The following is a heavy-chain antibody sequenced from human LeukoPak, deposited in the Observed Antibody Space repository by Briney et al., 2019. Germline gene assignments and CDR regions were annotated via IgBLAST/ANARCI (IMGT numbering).Heavy chain of an antibody. CDR3: AREQWLVGYFDY. Sequence: GGSLRLSCAASGFTFSSYGMHWVRQAPGKGLEWVAVISYDGSNKYYADSVKGRFTISRDNSKNTLYLQMNSLRAEDTAVYYCAREQWLVGYFDYWGQGTLVTVS. J-gene: IGHJ4*02. CDR1: GFTFSSYG. D-gene: IGHD6-19*01. CDR2: ISYDGSNK. V-gene: IGHV3-30*03.